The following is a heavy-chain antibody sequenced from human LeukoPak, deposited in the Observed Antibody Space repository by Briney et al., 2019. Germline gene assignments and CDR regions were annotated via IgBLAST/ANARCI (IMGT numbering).Heavy chain of an antibody. V-gene: IGHV1-2*02. CDR3: AREAAAAGENYFDY. CDR1: GYTFTGYY. CDR2: INPKSGGT. D-gene: IGHD6-13*01. J-gene: IGHJ4*02. Sequence: ASVKVSCKASGYTFTGYYMHWVRQAPGQGLEGMGWINPKSGGTNYAQKFQGRVTMTRDTSISTAYMELSRLRSDDTAVYYCAREAAAAGENYFDYWGQGTLVTVSS.